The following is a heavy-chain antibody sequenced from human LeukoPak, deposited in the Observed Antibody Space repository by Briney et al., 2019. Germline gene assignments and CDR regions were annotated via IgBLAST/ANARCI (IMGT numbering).Heavy chain of an antibody. V-gene: IGHV3-23*01. D-gene: IGHD3-9*01. CDR3: AKGLARRTDVLDV. CDR2: ISGSGGST. CDR1: GFTFSSYA. J-gene: IGHJ6*02. Sequence: GGSLRLSCAASGFTFSSYAMSWVRRAPGKGLEWVSAISGSGGSTYYADSVKGRFTISRDDSKNTLYLQMNSLRAEDTAVYYCAKGLARRTDVLDVWGQGTTVTVSS.